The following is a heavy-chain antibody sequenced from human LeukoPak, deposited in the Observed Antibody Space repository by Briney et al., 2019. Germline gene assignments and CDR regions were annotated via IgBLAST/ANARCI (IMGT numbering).Heavy chain of an antibody. J-gene: IGHJ4*02. CDR1: GFTLSSYA. CDR3: AKEVREFYTISYYFDY. CDR2: ISGSGAGT. V-gene: IGHV3-23*01. Sequence: AGGSLRLSCAVSGFTLSSYAMNWVRQAPGKGLEWVSGISGSGAGTYYADSVKGRFTISRDNSKNTLYLQMNSLRAEDTAVYYCAKEVREFYTISYYFDYWGQGTLVTVSS. D-gene: IGHD2/OR15-2a*01.